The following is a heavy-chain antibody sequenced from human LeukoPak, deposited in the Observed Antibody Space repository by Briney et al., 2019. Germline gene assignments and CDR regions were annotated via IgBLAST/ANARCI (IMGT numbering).Heavy chain of an antibody. D-gene: IGHD1-26*01. V-gene: IGHV1-18*01. CDR1: GYTFTSYG. CDR2: ISAYNGNT. Sequence: ASVKVSCKASGYTFTSYGISWVRQAPGQGLEWMGWISAYNGNTNYAQKLQGRVTMTTDTSTSTAYMELRSLRSDDTAVYYCARDHSIVGATNYSYYYNMDVRGKGTTVTVSS. J-gene: IGHJ6*03. CDR3: ARDHSIVGATNYSYYYNMDV.